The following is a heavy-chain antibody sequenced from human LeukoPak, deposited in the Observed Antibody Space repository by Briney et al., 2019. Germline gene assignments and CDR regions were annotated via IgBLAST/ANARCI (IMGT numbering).Heavy chain of an antibody. CDR2: IYYSGST. CDR3: ARALPDAFDI. J-gene: IGHJ3*02. Sequence: SETLSLTCTVSGGSISSGGYYWSWIRQHPGEGLEWIGYIYYSGSTYYNPSLKSRVTISVDTSKNQFSLKLSSVTAADTAVYYCARALPDAFDIWGQGTMVTVSS. V-gene: IGHV4-31*03. CDR1: GGSISSGGYY.